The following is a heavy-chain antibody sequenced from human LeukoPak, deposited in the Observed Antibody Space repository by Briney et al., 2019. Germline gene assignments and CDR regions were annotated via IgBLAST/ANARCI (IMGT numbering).Heavy chain of an antibody. D-gene: IGHD6-13*01. Sequence: PGGSLRLSCAASGFTFSNYAMSWVRQAPGKGLEWVSGITARADSTYYADSVKGRVTISRDNSKNTLFLQLNSLRAEDTAVYFCARDMGRAWYGPPDYWGQGTLVTVSS. V-gene: IGHV3-23*01. CDR2: ITARADST. CDR1: GFTFSNYA. CDR3: ARDMGRAWYGPPDY. J-gene: IGHJ4*02.